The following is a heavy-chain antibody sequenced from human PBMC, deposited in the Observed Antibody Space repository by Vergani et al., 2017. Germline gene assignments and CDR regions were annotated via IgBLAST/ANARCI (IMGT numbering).Heavy chain of an antibody. CDR3: ASHFIDVTGFYSGFHF. D-gene: IGHD3-9*01. J-gene: IGHJ4*02. CDR2: ISSSSSAV. Sequence: EVQLVESGGGLVQPGESLRLSCVASGFTFSTYNMDWVRQAPGKGLEWVSYISSSSSAVYYADSVKGRFTISRDNAKNSLYLQMNSLRAEDTAVYYCASHFIDVTGFYSGFHFWGQGTLVTVSS. CDR1: GFTFSTYN. V-gene: IGHV3-48*01.